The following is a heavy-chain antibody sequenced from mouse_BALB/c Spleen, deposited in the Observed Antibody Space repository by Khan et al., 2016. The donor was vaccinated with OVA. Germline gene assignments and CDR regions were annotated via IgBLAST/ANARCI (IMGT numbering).Heavy chain of an antibody. CDR3: ARENYYGRSGYAMDY. D-gene: IGHD1-1*01. CDR2: IAPGSSNA. Sequence: DLVKPGASVKLSCKASGYTFTSYWINWIKQRPGQGLEWIGRIAPGSSNAYYNDMFKDKATLTVDSSSSTAYIQLSSLSSEDSAVYLCARENYYGRSGYAMDYWGQGTSVTVSS. V-gene: IGHV1S41*01. CDR1: GYTFTSYW. J-gene: IGHJ4*01.